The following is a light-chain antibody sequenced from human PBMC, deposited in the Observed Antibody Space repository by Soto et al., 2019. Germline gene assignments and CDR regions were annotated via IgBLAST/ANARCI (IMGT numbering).Light chain of an antibody. CDR2: GAS. V-gene: IGKV3-15*01. Sequence: EIVMTQFPATLSVSPGEGATLSCRASQSVSSKLAWYQQKPGQAPRLIIYGASTRATGIPSRFSGSGSGTDFTLTISSLQPEDCATYDCQQRYSTTWTFGPRAMVEIK. CDR3: QQRYSTTWT. CDR1: QSVSSK. J-gene: IGKJ1*01.